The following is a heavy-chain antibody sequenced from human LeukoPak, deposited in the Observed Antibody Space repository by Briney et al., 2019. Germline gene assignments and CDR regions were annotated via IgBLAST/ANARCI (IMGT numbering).Heavy chain of an antibody. CDR2: ISGSDPGT. CDR1: GFSFSDAW. Sequence: GGSLRLSCEASGFSFSDAWMNWVRQAPGKGLEWVSAISGSDPGTYHADSVKGRFTISRDNSKNMLFLQMNRLRAEDTAVYYCARDFGRWFLDYWGQGTLVTVSS. D-gene: IGHD4-23*01. V-gene: IGHV3-23*01. J-gene: IGHJ4*02. CDR3: ARDFGRWFLDY.